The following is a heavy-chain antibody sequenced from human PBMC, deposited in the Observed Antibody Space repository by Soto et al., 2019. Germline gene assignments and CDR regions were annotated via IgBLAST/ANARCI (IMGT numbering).Heavy chain of an antibody. CDR1: GFTFSSYA. CDR3: ARDRVLRYFDWPHHYYYYYGMDV. Sequence: GGSLRLSCAASGFTFSSYAMHWVRQAPGKGLEWVAVISYDGSNKYYADSVKGRFTISRDNSKNTLYLQMNSLRAEDTAVYYCARDRVLRYFDWPHHYYYYYGMDVWGQGTTVTVSS. V-gene: IGHV3-30-3*01. J-gene: IGHJ6*02. CDR2: ISYDGSNK. D-gene: IGHD3-9*01.